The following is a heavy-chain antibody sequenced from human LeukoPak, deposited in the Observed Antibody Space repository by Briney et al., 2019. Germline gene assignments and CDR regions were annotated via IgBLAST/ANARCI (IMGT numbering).Heavy chain of an antibody. CDR3: ARSYGGNSHFDY. CDR1: GFTVSSNY. CDR2: TYSGGST. V-gene: IGHV3-66*02. J-gene: IGHJ4*02. Sequence: GGSLRLSCAASGFTVSSNYMSWVRQAPGKGLEWVAVTYSGGSTYYADSVKGRFTISRDESKNTLYLQMNSLRGEDTAVYYCARSYGGNSHFDYWGQGTLVTVSS. D-gene: IGHD4-23*01.